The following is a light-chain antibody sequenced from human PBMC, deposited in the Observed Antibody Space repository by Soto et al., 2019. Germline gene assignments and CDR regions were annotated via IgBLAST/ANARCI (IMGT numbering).Light chain of an antibody. CDR3: SSYTSSSTV. CDR2: EVS. CDR1: SSDVGSYNR. Sequence: ALTQPPSVSGSPGQSVTISCTGTSSDVGSYNRVSWYQQPPGTAPKLMIYEVSNRPSGVPDRFSGSKSGNTASLTISGLQAEDEADYYCSSYTSSSTVFGGGTKLTVL. V-gene: IGLV2-18*02. J-gene: IGLJ2*01.